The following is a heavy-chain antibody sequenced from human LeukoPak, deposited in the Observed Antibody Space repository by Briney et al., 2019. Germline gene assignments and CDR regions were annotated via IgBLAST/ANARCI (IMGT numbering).Heavy chain of an antibody. Sequence: SETLSLTCTVSGGSISSYYWSWIRQPAGKGLEWIGRIYTSGSTNHNPSLKSRVTMSVDTSKNQFSLELSSVTAADTAVYYCARGVGVGGYYYYYYMDVWGKGTTVTVSS. V-gene: IGHV4-4*07. CDR1: GGSISSYY. D-gene: IGHD3-16*01. J-gene: IGHJ6*03. CDR2: IYTSGST. CDR3: ARGVGVGGYYYYYYMDV.